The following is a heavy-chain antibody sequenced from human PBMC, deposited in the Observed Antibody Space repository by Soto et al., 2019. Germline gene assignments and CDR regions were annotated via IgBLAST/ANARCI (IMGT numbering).Heavy chain of an antibody. D-gene: IGHD3-16*01. CDR3: ARDARNADYDY. Sequence: VHLVESGGGLVQPGGSLRLSCEVSGFTFSIHAMNWVRQAPGKGLEWVAYIHGTRSIIYYADSVKGRFTISRDNAKNSLFLQMDSLRDEDTAVYYCARDARNADYDYWGQGTLVTVSS. V-gene: IGHV3-48*02. J-gene: IGHJ4*02. CDR2: IHGTRSII. CDR1: GFTFSIHA.